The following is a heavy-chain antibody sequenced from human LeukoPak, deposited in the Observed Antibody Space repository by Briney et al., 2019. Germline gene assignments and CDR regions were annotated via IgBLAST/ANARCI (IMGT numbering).Heavy chain of an antibody. Sequence: GGSLRLSCAACGFTFSDYYMSWIRQAPGKGLEWLSYISSSGTTIYYADSVKGRFTISRDNAKNSLYLQMNSLRAEDTAVYYCARETRVRWTDYWGQGILVTVSS. J-gene: IGHJ4*02. V-gene: IGHV3-11*04. D-gene: IGHD5-24*01. CDR1: GFTFSDYY. CDR3: ARETRVRWTDY. CDR2: ISSSGTTI.